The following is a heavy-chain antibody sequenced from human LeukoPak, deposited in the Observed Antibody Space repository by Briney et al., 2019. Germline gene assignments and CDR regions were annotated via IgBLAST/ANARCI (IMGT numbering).Heavy chain of an antibody. CDR3: AKDRGALWFGELFPLWDY. Sequence: GGSLRLSCAASGFTFSRYAMHWVRQAPGKGLEWVALMSYDGSSKYYADSVKGRFTISRDNSKNTLYLQMSSLRADDTAVYYCAKDRGALWFGELFPLWDYWGQGTLVTVSS. V-gene: IGHV3-30-3*01. J-gene: IGHJ4*02. CDR2: MSYDGSSK. D-gene: IGHD3-10*01. CDR1: GFTFSRYA.